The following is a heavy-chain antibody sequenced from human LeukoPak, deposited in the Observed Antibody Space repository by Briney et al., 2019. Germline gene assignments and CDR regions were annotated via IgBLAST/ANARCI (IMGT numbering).Heavy chain of an antibody. D-gene: IGHD5-18*01. CDR2: INHSGST. Sequence: PSETLSLTCAVYGGSFSGYYWSWIRQPPGKGLEWIGEINHSGSTNYNPSLKSRVTISVDTSKNQFSLKLSSVTAADTAVYYCARHFHRGYSYGYTHWGQGTLVTVSS. CDR1: GGSFSGYY. CDR3: ARHFHRGYSYGYTH. V-gene: IGHV4-34*01. J-gene: IGHJ4*02.